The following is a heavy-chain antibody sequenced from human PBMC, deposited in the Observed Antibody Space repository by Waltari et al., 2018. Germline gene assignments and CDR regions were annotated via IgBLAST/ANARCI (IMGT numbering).Heavy chain of an antibody. Sequence: QVQLVQSGAEVKKPGSSVKVSCKASGGTFSSYAISWVRPATGPGLEWMGRIIPIFGTANYAQKFQGRVTITADKSTSTAYMELSSLRSEDTAVYYCARALGIAARDGDYYGMDVWGQGTTVTVSS. CDR3: ARALGIAARDGDYYGMDV. CDR2: IIPIFGTA. D-gene: IGHD6-6*01. V-gene: IGHV1-69*08. J-gene: IGHJ6*02. CDR1: GGTFSSYA.